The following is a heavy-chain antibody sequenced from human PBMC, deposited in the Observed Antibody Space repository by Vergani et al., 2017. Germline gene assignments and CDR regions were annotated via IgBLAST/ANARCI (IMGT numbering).Heavy chain of an antibody. CDR3: ANSLIAGNVGVAYFGMDV. Sequence: QVHLVESGGGVVQPGRSLTLSCVASGFSFRGHGIHWVRQAPGKGLEWVSFILYDGSSEYYGDSVKGRFTISRDKSQNTVNLQMNSLRTEDTAVYFCANSLIAGNVGVAYFGMDVWGRGTTVTVSS. CDR2: ILYDGSSE. D-gene: IGHD1-26*01. J-gene: IGHJ6*02. V-gene: IGHV3-30*02. CDR1: GFSFRGHG.